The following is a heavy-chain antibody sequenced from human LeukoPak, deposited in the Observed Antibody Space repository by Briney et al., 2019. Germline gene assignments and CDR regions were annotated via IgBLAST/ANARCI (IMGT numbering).Heavy chain of an antibody. Sequence: SETLSLTCTVSGGSISSSSYYWGWIRQPPGKGLEWIGRIYTSGSTNYNPSLKSRVTISVDTSKNQFSLKLSSVTAADTAVYYCARESMYYYYYMDVWGKGTTVTISS. J-gene: IGHJ6*03. CDR2: IYTSGST. CDR1: GGSISSSSYY. CDR3: ARESMYYYYYMDV. V-gene: IGHV4-39*07.